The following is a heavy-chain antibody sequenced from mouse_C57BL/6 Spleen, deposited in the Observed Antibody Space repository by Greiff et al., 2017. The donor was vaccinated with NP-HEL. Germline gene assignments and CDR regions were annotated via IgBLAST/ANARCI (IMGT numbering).Heavy chain of an antibody. D-gene: IGHD1-1*01. CDR1: GFSLSTSGMG. Sequence: QVTLKESGPGILQSSQTLSLTCSFSGFSLSTSGMGVSWIRQPSGKGLEWLAHIYWDDDKRYNPSLKSRLTISKDTSRNQVFLKITSVDTADTATYYCARYYGSSYGFAYWGQGTLSLSLQ. CDR2: IYWDDDK. J-gene: IGHJ3*01. V-gene: IGHV8-12*01. CDR3: ARYYGSSYGFAY.